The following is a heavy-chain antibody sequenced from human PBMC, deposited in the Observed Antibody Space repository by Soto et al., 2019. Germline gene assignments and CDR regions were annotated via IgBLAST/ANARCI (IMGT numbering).Heavy chain of an antibody. J-gene: IGHJ4*02. CDR3: AIAVYYDFWSGFNAHLYYFAD. D-gene: IGHD3-3*01. V-gene: IGHV3-30-3*01. CDR1: GFTFSRHT. CDR2: ISDDGSNT. Sequence: QVQLVESGGGVVQPGRSLRLSCAASGFTFSRHTMHWVRQAPGKGLEWVAAISDDGSNTYYADSVKGRFTISRDNSKNTLYLHMNSLSSEYTAVHHCAIAVYYDFWSGFNAHLYYFADWGQGTLVTVSS.